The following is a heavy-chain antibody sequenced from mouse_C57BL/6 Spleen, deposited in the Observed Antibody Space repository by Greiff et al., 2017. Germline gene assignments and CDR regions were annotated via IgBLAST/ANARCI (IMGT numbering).Heavy chain of an antibody. J-gene: IGHJ3*01. Sequence: VQLKESGPGLVKPSQSLSLTCSVTGYSITSGYYWNWIRQFPGNKLEWMGYISYDGSNNYNPSLKNRISIPRDTSKNQFFLKLNSVTTEDTATYYCATASAWGQGTLVTVSA. CDR1: GYSITSGYY. V-gene: IGHV3-6*01. CDR3: ATASA. CDR2: ISYDGSN. D-gene: IGHD3-1*01.